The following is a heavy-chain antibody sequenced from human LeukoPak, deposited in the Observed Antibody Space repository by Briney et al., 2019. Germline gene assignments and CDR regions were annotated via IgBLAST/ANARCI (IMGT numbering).Heavy chain of an antibody. CDR1: GFPFSNAW. V-gene: IGHV3-15*01. CDR2: IKSKTDGGTT. D-gene: IGHD2-21*02. J-gene: IGHJ4*02. Sequence: GSLRLSCAASGFPFSNAWMSWVRQAPGKGLEWVGRIKSKTDGGTTDYAAPVKGRFTISRDDSKNTLYLQMNSLKTEDTAVYYCTTEVLAYCGGDCTYWGQGTLVTVSS. CDR3: TTEVLAYCGGDCTY.